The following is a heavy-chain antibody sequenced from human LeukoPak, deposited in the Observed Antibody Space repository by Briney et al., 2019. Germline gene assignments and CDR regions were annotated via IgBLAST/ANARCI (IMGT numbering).Heavy chain of an antibody. CDR1: GFTFSSYW. V-gene: IGHV3-74*03. CDR2: MSTDGSST. CDR3: AKDTASLVTGYYFDY. Sequence: GGSLRLSCGASGFTFSSYWMHWVRQAPGKGLVWVSSMSTDGSSTTYAESVRGRFTISRDNAKNTLYLQMNSLRTEDTALYYCAKDTASLVTGYYFDYWGRGTLVTVSS. D-gene: IGHD3-9*01. J-gene: IGHJ4*02.